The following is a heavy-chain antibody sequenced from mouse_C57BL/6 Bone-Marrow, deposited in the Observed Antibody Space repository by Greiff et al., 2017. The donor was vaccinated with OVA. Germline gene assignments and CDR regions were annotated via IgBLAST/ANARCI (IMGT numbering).Heavy chain of an antibody. CDR1: GFNIKDYY. CDR2: IDPEDGDT. J-gene: IGHJ4*01. Sequence: VQLQQSGAELVGPGASVKLSCTASGFNIKDYYMHWVKQRPEQGLEWIGRIDPEDGDTEYAPKFQGKATMTADTSSNTAYLQLSSLTSEDTAVYYCTTGTTVVAKGLDAMDYWGQGTSVTVSS. CDR3: TTGTTVVAKGLDAMDY. D-gene: IGHD1-1*01. V-gene: IGHV14-1*01.